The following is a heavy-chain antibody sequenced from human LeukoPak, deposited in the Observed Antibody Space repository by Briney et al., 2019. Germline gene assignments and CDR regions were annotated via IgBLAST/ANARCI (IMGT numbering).Heavy chain of an antibody. Sequence: GGSLRLSCAASGFTFDDSAMRWVRQAPGKGLEWVSGVSWNSGTIGYADSVKGRFTISRDNAKNSLYLQMNSLRPEDTAFYYCAREGYYDTSGYPDYWGQGTLVTVSS. J-gene: IGHJ4*02. CDR1: GFTFDDSA. CDR3: AREGYYDTSGYPDY. D-gene: IGHD3-22*01. V-gene: IGHV3-9*01. CDR2: VSWNSGTI.